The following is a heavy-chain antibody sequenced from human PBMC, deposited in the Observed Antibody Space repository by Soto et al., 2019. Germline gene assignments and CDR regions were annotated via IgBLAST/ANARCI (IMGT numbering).Heavy chain of an antibody. CDR2: ISSSSSYI. CDR1: GFTFSSYS. D-gene: IGHD3-9*01. Sequence: GGSLRLSCAASGFTFSSYSMNWVRQAPGKGLEWVSSISSSSSYIYYADSVKGRFTISRDNAKNSLYLQMNSLRAEDTAVYYCAGSWDDILPGYPTYYYYRMDVWGQGTTVTVSS. V-gene: IGHV3-21*01. CDR3: AGSWDDILPGYPTYYYYRMDV. J-gene: IGHJ6*02.